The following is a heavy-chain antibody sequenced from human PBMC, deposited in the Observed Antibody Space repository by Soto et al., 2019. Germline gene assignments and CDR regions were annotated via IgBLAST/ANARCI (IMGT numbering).Heavy chain of an antibody. V-gene: IGHV3-15*01. CDR1: GFTFSNAW. D-gene: IGHD3-10*01. CDR2: IKSKTDGGTT. Sequence: SGGSLRLSCAASGFTFSNAWMSWVRQAPGKGLEWVGRIKSKTDGGTTDYAAPVKGRFTISRDDSKSTLYLQMNSLKTEDTAVYYCTTRTGRITMVRGLKGYYYGMDVWGQGTTVTVSS. CDR3: TTRTGRITMVRGLKGYYYGMDV. J-gene: IGHJ6*02.